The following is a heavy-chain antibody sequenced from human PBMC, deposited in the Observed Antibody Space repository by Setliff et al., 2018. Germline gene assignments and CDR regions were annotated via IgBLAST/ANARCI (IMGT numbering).Heavy chain of an antibody. CDR2: ISYSGGV. CDR1: GVTIGGNNYYY. D-gene: IGHD1-1*01. J-gene: IGHJ4*02. V-gene: IGHV4-39*07. Sequence: PSETLSLTCSLSGVTIGGNNYYYWAWIRQPPGKGLEWIGTISYSGGVFYNPSLKSRVAISADTSRIQFSLKLRSVTAADTAVYYFRLAHCNDTTCEEALDYWSQGTLVTVSS. CDR3: RLAHCNDTTCEEALDY.